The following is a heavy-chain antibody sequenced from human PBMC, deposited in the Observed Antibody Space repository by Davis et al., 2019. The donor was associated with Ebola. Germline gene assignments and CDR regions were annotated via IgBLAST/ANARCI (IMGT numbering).Heavy chain of an antibody. CDR2: ISPTGAI. CDR1: GFIFSDYY. J-gene: IGHJ6*04. Sequence: GESLKISCAASGFIFSDYYMSWIRQAPGKGLEWLSYISPTGAIYSADSVKGRFTISRDNAKNSLFLQMNSLRAEDTAVYYCARDKERATTSYYYYYGVDVWGKGTTVTVSS. D-gene: IGHD5-24*01. V-gene: IGHV3-11*01. CDR3: ARDKERATTSYYYYYGVDV.